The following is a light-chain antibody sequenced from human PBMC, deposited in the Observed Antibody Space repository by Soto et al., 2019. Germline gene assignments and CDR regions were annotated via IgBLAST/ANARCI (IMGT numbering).Light chain of an antibody. Sequence: DIQLTQSPSFLSASVGDRVTITCRASQGISSYLAWYQQKPVKAPKLLIYAASTLQSGVPSRFSGSGSGTEFTITSSSLQPEDFATYYCQQLNSYPMYTFGQGTKLEIK. CDR1: QGISSY. CDR2: AAS. V-gene: IGKV1-9*01. CDR3: QQLNSYPMYT. J-gene: IGKJ2*01.